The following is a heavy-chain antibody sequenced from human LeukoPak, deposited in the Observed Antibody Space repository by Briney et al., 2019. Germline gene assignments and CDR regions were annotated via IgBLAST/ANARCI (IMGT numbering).Heavy chain of an antibody. J-gene: IGHJ4*02. CDR1: GFTFSSSA. CDR3: AKDLRVQWLADY. Sequence: GGSLRLSCAASGFTFSSSAMSWVRQAPGKGLEWVSAISNNGGYTYYADSVQGRFTISRDNSKSTLCLQMNSLRAEDTAVYYCAKDLRVQWLADYWGQGTLVTVSS. V-gene: IGHV3-23*01. CDR2: ISNNGGYT. D-gene: IGHD6-19*01.